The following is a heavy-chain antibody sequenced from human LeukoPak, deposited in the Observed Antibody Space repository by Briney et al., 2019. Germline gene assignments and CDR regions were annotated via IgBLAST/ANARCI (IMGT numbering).Heavy chain of an antibody. J-gene: IGHJ6*03. V-gene: IGHV3-21*01. CDR2: ISSSSSYI. D-gene: IGHD3-22*01. CDR3: ARDSLDYYDSRGYAYYYYMDV. CDR1: GFTFSSYW. Sequence: GGSLRLSCAASGFTFSSYWMHWVRQAPGKGLEWVSAISSSSSYIYFADSVKGRFTISRDNAKNSLYLQMNSLRAEDTAVYYCARDSLDYYDSRGYAYYYYMDVWGKGTTVTVSS.